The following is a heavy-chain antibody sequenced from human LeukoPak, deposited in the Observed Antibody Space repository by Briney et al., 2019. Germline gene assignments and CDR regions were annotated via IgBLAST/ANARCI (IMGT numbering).Heavy chain of an antibody. D-gene: IGHD2-8*01. CDR1: GGSISNTNW. V-gene: IGHV4-4*02. CDR3: SRENGAFSPFGY. CDR2: ISLTGLT. J-gene: IGHJ4*02. Sequence: SETLSLTCGVSGGSISNTNWWSWVRQPPGQGLERIGEISLTGLTHYNPSLESRATVSLDKSKNQLSLNLTSVTAADTAVYYCSRENGAFSPFGYWGQGTLVTVLS.